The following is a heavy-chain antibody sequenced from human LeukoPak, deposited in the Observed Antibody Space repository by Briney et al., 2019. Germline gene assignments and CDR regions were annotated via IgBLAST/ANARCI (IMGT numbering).Heavy chain of an antibody. CDR1: GFNFSSYA. J-gene: IGHJ4*02. CDR3: AKRPNWDVDY. CDR2: ISGCGGRR. V-gene: IGHV3-23*01. D-gene: IGHD7-27*01. Sequence: GGALRLSCGASGFNFSSYAMSWVRQAPGKGLGRVSAISGCGGRRYYVDSVKGRFPVSRDNSKNTLYLQRNSLRAEDTAVYSCAKRPNWDVDYWGQKTLVTASS.